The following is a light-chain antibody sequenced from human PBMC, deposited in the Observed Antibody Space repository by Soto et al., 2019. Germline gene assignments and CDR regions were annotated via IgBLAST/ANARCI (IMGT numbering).Light chain of an antibody. J-gene: IGKJ1*01. CDR1: QSVSSTY. V-gene: IGKV3-20*01. Sequence: IVLTQSPGTLSLFPGERATLSCRASQSVSSTYLAWYQPKPGQAPRLLIYGASGRATGIPDRFSGSGSGTDFTLTISRLEPEDSAVYYCQQFGNSPPRTFGQGTKVEVK. CDR2: GAS. CDR3: QQFGNSPPRT.